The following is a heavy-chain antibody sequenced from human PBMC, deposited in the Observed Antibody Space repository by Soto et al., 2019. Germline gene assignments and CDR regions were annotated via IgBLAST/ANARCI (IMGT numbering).Heavy chain of an antibody. V-gene: IGHV4-30-2*01. J-gene: IGHJ3*02. CDR1: GRSISRGGDS. Sequence: SETLSLTCAVSGRSISRGGDSWRWIRQPPGKGLEWIGYIYHSGSTYYNPSLKSRVTISVDRSKNQFSLKLSSVTAAATAVYYCARGVQGLVTYYYDSRQVAFDIWGQGTMVTVSS. CDR3: ARGVQGLVTYYYDSRQVAFDI. CDR2: IYHSGST. D-gene: IGHD3-22*01.